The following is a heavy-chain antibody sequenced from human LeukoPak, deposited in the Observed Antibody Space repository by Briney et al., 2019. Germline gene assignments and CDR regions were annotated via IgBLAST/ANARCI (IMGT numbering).Heavy chain of an antibody. V-gene: IGHV4-59*01. J-gene: IGHJ1*01. CDR1: SGSISTYY. CDR3: ARGSRPPYFQH. D-gene: IGHD2-15*01. Sequence: SETLSLTCTVSSGSISTYYWSWIRQPPGKGLEWIAYIHYSGSTDYNPSLKSRVTISVDTSKNQFSLKLSSVTAADTAVYYCARGSRPPYFQHWGQGTLVTVSS. CDR2: IHYSGST.